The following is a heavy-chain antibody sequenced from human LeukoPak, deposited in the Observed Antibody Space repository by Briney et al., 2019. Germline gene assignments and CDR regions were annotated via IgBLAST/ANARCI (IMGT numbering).Heavy chain of an antibody. V-gene: IGHV3-48*02. J-gene: IGHJ3*01. CDR2: GNTDGTI. CDR1: GFTFSYYS. Sequence: PGGSLRLSCAASGFTFSYYSMNWVRQAPGKGLEWISYGNTDGTISYADSVKGRFTISRDNAENSLYLQMNSLRDEDTAVYFCVRDRDYASDFWGQGTMVTVSS. CDR3: VRDRDYASDF.